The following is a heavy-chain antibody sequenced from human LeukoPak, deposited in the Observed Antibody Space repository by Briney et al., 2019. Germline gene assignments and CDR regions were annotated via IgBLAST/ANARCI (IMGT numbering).Heavy chain of an antibody. D-gene: IGHD2/OR15-2a*01. CDR3: ARGGGKNLHLAYYYYYYGMDV. Sequence: SETLSLTCAVYGGSFSGYYWSWIRQPPGKGLEWIGEINHSGSTNYNPSLKSRVTISVDTSKNQFSLKLCSVTAADTAVYYCARGGGKNLHLAYYYYYYGMDVWGKGTTVTVSS. J-gene: IGHJ6*04. V-gene: IGHV4-34*01. CDR2: INHSGST. CDR1: GGSFSGYY.